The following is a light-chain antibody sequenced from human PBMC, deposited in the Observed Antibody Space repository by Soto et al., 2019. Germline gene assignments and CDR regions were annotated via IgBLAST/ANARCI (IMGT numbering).Light chain of an antibody. Sequence: EIVXTXSPGTXSXXXGERATLSCRATQSVNSDYLAWYQQKPGQAPRLLIYIASRRATGIPDRFSGSGSGTDFTLTINRLEPEDFAVYYCQQYGTSPWTFGQGTKVENK. CDR2: IAS. V-gene: IGKV3-20*01. CDR3: QQYGTSPWT. CDR1: QSVNSDY. J-gene: IGKJ1*01.